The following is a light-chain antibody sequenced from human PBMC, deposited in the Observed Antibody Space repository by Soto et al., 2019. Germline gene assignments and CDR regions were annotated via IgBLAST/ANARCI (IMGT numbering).Light chain of an antibody. V-gene: IGKV2-28*01. CDR2: KTS. J-gene: IGKJ1*01. CDR3: MQALETPRT. CDR1: QSLLHKNKNTY. Sequence: DIVMTQSPLFLLVTPGEAASISCRSSQSLLHKNKNTYFNWYLQKPGQSPQLLIYKTSKRASGVPDRFSGSGSGTYFTLRISRVEAEDAGFYYCMQALETPRTFGQGTKVEIK.